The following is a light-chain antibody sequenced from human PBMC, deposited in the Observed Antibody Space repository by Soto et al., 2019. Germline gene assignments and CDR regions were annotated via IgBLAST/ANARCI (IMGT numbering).Light chain of an antibody. Sequence: IPLTQSPSSLSASVGDRVTISCRASQGIANFLAWYQQKPGKAPKLLIYGASTLQSGVPSRFSGSGSGTDFTLTISSLPPEDFATYYCQQLNSFPIPFGPGTKVDIK. CDR2: GAS. CDR3: QQLNSFPIP. CDR1: QGIANF. J-gene: IGKJ3*01. V-gene: IGKV1-9*01.